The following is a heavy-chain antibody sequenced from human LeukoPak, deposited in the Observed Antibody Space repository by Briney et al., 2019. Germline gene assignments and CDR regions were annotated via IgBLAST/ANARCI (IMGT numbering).Heavy chain of an antibody. CDR2: ISWNSGSI. CDR3: ARDWGRDKYSSSQGDY. J-gene: IGHJ4*02. CDR1: GFTFDDYA. Sequence: GRSLRLSCAASGFTFDDYAMHWVRQAPGKGLEWVSGISWNSGSIGYADSVKGRFTISRDNAKNSLYLQMNSLRAEDTAVYYCARDWGRDKYSSSQGDYWGQGTLVTVSS. V-gene: IGHV3-9*01. D-gene: IGHD6-6*01.